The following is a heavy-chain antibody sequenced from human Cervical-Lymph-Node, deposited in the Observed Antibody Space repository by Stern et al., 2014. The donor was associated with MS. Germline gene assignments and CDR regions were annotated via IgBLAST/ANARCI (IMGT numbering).Heavy chain of an antibody. CDR3: ARQRYFDY. CDR1: GYTFTSYW. J-gene: IGHJ4*02. Sequence: MQLVQSGPEVKRPGESLKISCQASGYTFTSYWIGWVRQMPGKGLEWIAIIFPGGSDIRYSPSSQGQVTISADKSSSTAYLQWNNLKASDTAIYYCARQRYFDYWGQGTLVTVSS. CDR2: IFPGGSDI. V-gene: IGHV5-51*01.